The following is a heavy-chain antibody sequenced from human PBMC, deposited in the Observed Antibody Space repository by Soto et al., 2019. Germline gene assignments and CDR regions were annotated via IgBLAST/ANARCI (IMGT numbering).Heavy chain of an antibody. Sequence: SETLSLTCRVSGGFISSTSSSCVCIRQSPGKGLEWIGTIYDSVSTHYNPSLKSRVTISVDTSKTHFSLTRSSVTAADTAVYYCAQHGGCTAILQLRHYTIAVWGQGTTVTVSS. CDR2: IYDSVST. CDR3: AQHGGCTAILQLRHYTIAV. V-gene: IGHV4-39*02. CDR1: GGFISSTSSS. D-gene: IGHD2-8*01. J-gene: IGHJ6*01.